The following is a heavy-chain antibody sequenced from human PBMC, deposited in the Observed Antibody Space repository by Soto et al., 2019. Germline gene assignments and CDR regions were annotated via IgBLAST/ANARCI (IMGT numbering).Heavy chain of an antibody. V-gene: IGHV3-30*18. J-gene: IGHJ5*02. CDR3: VKEMPPHWDYDH. Sequence: QVQLVESGGGVVQPGRSLRLSCAASGFTFNTYGMHWVRQAPGKGLEWVAIISHDGSNKYYADSVKGRFTISRDNSKNSLSLQMESLRTGDTAIYYCVKEMPPHWDYDHWGQGTLVTVSS. CDR2: ISHDGSNK. D-gene: IGHD1-26*01. CDR1: GFTFNTYG.